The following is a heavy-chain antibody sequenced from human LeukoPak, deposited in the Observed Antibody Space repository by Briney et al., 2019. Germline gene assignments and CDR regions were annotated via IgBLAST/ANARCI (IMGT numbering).Heavy chain of an antibody. CDR1: GYTFTGYY. CDR2: INPNSGGT. CDR3: ARESAGATSGPAEYFQH. V-gene: IGHV1-2*06. Sequence: GASVKVSCKASGYTFTGYYMHWVRQAPGQGLEWMGRINPNSGGTNYAQKFQGRVTMTRDTSISTAYMELSRLRSDDTAVYYCARESAGATSGPAEYFQHWGQGTLVTVSP. J-gene: IGHJ1*01. D-gene: IGHD1-26*01.